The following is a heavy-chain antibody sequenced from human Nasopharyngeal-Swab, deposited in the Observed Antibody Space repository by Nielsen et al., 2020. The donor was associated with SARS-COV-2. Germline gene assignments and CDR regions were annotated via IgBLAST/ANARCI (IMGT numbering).Heavy chain of an antibody. Sequence: GGSLRLSCKGSGYNFTTYWIGWVRQMPGKGLEWMGIIYPGDSDTRYSPSFQGQVTISADKSISTAYLQWSSLKASDTAMYYCARRSYGGSGSYYFYYYMDVWGKGTTVTVSS. J-gene: IGHJ6*03. D-gene: IGHD4-23*01. CDR2: IYPGDSDT. CDR3: ARRSYGGSGSYYFYYYMDV. V-gene: IGHV5-51*01. CDR1: GYNFTTYW.